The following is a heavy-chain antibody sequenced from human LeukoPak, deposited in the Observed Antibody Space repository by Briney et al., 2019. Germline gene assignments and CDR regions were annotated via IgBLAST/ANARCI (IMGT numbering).Heavy chain of an antibody. V-gene: IGHV1-18*01. J-gene: IGHJ4*02. CDR1: GYTFSSYG. Sequence: ASVKVSCKASGYTFSSYGISWVRQAPGQGLEWMGWISAYNGNTYYAQNLQGRVTMTTDTSTSTAYMELRSLRSDDTAVYYCARDLKRGYSSGRYSWGTGSSNDYWGQGTLVTVSS. CDR3: ARDLKRGYSSGRYSWGTGSSNDY. D-gene: IGHD6-19*01. CDR2: ISAYNGNT.